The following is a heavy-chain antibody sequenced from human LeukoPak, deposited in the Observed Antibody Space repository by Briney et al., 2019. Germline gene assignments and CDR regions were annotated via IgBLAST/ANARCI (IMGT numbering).Heavy chain of an antibody. Sequence: GGSLRLSCTASGFVSSNYMSWVRQTPGKGLEWVSAIYSGGITYYADSVKGRFTVSRDNSKNTVYLEMNSLRAEDTAVYYCARAAAATVYYYYMDVWGRGTTVTVSS. CDR2: IYSGGIT. CDR1: GFVSSNY. J-gene: IGHJ6*03. V-gene: IGHV3-66*01. CDR3: ARAAAATVYYYYMDV. D-gene: IGHD6-13*01.